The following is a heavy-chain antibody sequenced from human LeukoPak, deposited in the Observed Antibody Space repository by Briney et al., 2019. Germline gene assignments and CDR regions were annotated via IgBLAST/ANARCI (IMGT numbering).Heavy chain of an antibody. Sequence: SETLSLTCAVYGGSFSGYYWGWIRQPPGKGLEWIGEINHSGSTNYNPSLKSRVTISVDTSKNQFSLKLSSVTAADTAVYYCASVAVAPRNYYFDYWGQGTLVTVSS. V-gene: IGHV4-34*01. CDR2: INHSGST. CDR1: GGSFSGYY. J-gene: IGHJ4*02. D-gene: IGHD6-19*01. CDR3: ASVAVAPRNYYFDY.